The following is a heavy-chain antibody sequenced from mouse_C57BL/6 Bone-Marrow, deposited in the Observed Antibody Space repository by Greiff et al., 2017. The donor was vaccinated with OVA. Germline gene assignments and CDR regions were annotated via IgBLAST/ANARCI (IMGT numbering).Heavy chain of an antibody. CDR1: GYTFTSYW. D-gene: IGHD4-1*02. CDR2: IDPSDSET. V-gene: IGHV1-52*01. J-gene: IGHJ3*01. CDR3: ARRGNWDWFAY. Sequence: QVQLKQPGAELVRPGSSVKLSCKASGYTFTSYWMHWVKQRPIQGLEWIGNIDPSDSETHYNQKFKDKATLTVDKSSSTAYMQLSSLTSEDSAVYYCARRGNWDWFAYWGQGTLVTVSA.